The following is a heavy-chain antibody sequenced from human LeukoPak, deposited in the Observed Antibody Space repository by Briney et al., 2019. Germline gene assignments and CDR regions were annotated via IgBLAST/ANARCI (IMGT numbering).Heavy chain of an antibody. D-gene: IGHD6-6*01. CDR3: ARGKQFVSDY. Sequence: GGSLRLSCAASGFTFSSYWMHWVRQAPGKGLVWVSRIYSDGSSTNYADSVKGRFTISRDNSKNTLYLQMNSLRAEDTAVYYCARGKQFVSDYWGQGTLVTVSS. CDR2: IYSDGSST. V-gene: IGHV3-74*01. J-gene: IGHJ4*02. CDR1: GFTFSSYW.